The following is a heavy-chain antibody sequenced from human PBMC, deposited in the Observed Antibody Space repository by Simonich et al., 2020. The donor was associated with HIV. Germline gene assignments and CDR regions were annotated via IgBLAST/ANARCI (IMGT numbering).Heavy chain of an antibody. V-gene: IGHV3-48*01. Sequence: EVQLVESGGGLVQPGGSLSLSCAASGFTFSSDSMNWVRQAPGKGLEWVSNISSSSSSIYYADSVKGRFTISRDNAKNSLYLQMNSLRAEDTAVYYCARARGNFDYWGQGTLVTVSS. CDR1: GFTFSSDS. CDR3: ARARGNFDY. D-gene: IGHD6-13*01. J-gene: IGHJ4*02. CDR2: ISSSSSSI.